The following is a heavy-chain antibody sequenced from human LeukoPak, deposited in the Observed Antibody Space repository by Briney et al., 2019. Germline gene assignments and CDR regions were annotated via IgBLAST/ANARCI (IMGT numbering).Heavy chain of an antibody. J-gene: IGHJ3*02. V-gene: IGHV3-53*05. CDR1: GFTVSSNY. Sequence: GGSLRLSCVASGFTVSSNYMSWVRQAPGKGLEWVSVIYSGGTTHYADSVKGRFTISRDNAKNSLYLQMNSLRAEDTALYYCASLLAAFDIWGQGTMVTVSS. CDR3: ASLLAAFDI. CDR2: IYSGGTT.